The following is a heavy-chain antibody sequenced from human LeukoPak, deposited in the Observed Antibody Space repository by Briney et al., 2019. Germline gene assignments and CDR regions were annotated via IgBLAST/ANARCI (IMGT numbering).Heavy chain of an antibody. Sequence: ASVKVSCKASGYTFTSYGISWVRQAPGQGLEWMGWISAYNGNTNYAQKLQGRATMTTDTSTSTAYMELRSLRSDDTAVYYCARQIGHSSSSPFDYWGQGTLVTVSS. CDR3: ARQIGHSSSSPFDY. J-gene: IGHJ4*02. CDR2: ISAYNGNT. CDR1: GYTFTSYG. D-gene: IGHD6-6*01. V-gene: IGHV1-18*01.